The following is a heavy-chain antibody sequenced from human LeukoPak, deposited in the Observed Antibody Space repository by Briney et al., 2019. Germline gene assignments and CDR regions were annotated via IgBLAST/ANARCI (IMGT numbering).Heavy chain of an antibody. CDR2: IYTSGST. CDR3: ARVKSPSYNDILTGMGGAFDI. D-gene: IGHD3-9*01. V-gene: IGHV4-61*02. CDR1: GGSISSGSYY. J-gene: IGHJ3*02. Sequence: SETLSLTCTVSGGSISSGSYYWSWIRQPAGKGLEWIGRIYTSGSTNYNPSLKSRVTISVDTSKNQFSLKLSPVTAADTAVYYCARVKSPSYNDILTGMGGAFDIWGQGTMVTVSS.